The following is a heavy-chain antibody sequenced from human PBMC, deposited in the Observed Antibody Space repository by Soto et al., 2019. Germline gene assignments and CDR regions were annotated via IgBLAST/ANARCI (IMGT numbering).Heavy chain of an antibody. J-gene: IGHJ3*02. V-gene: IGHV3-23*01. Sequence: GGSLRLSCAASGFTFSSYAMSWVRQAPGKGLEWVSGVSGSGGSTYCVDSVKGRFTISRDNSKNTLYLQMNSLRAEDTAVYYCSKDFGYNYGYDAFDIWGQGTMVTVSS. CDR1: GFTFSSYA. CDR2: VSGSGGST. D-gene: IGHD5-18*01. CDR3: SKDFGYNYGYDAFDI.